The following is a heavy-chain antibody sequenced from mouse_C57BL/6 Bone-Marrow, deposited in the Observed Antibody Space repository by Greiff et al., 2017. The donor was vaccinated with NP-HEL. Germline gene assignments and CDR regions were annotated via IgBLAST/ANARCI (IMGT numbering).Heavy chain of an antibody. CDR2: INPYNGGT. J-gene: IGHJ2*01. D-gene: IGHD4-1*01. Sequence: VQLQQSGPVLVKPGASVKMSCKASGYTFTDYYMNWVKQSHGKSLEWIGVINPYNGGTSYNQKFKGKATLTVDKSSSTAYMELNSLTSEDSAVYYCARLGSNWDTFDYWGQGTTLTVSS. CDR1: GYTFTDYY. CDR3: ARLGSNWDTFDY. V-gene: IGHV1-19*01.